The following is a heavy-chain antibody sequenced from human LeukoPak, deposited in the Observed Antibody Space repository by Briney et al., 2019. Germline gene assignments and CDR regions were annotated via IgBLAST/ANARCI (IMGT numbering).Heavy chain of an antibody. CDR2: ISSSSSTI. CDR1: GFTFSSYS. CDR3: AREGTGRYDALDI. V-gene: IGHV3-48*01. J-gene: IGHJ3*02. D-gene: IGHD1-1*01. Sequence: GGSLRLSCAASGFTFSSYSMNWVRQAPGKGLEWVSYISSSSSTIYYADSVKGRFTISRDNAKNSLYLQMNSLRAEDTAVYYCAREGTGRYDALDIWGQGTMVIVSS.